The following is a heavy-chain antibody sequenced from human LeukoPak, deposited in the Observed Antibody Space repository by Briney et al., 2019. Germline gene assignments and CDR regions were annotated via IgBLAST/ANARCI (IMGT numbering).Heavy chain of an antibody. V-gene: IGHV1-46*01. CDR2: INLSGGST. CDR3: ARDYVDDIPMIKDY. D-gene: IGHD2-8*01. J-gene: IGHJ4*02. CDR1: GYTFTSYG. Sequence: SVKVSCKASGYTFTSYGISWVRQAPGQGLEWMGKINLSGGSTTYAQKFQGRVTMTRDTSTSTVYMELSSLRSEDTAVYYCARDYVDDIPMIKDYWGQGTLVTVSS.